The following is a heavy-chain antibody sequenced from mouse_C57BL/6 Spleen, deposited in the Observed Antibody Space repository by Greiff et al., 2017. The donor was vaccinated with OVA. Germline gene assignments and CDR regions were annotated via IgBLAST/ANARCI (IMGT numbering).Heavy chain of an antibody. CDR1: GFNIKDDY. D-gene: IGHD1-1*01. J-gene: IGHJ1*03. Sequence: VQLKESGAELVRPGASVKLSCTASGFNIKDDYMHWVKQRPEQGLEWIGWIDPENGDTEYASKFQGKATIPADTSSNTAYLQISSLTSEDTAVYYCTTPTVVADWYFDVWGTGTTVTVSS. CDR2: IDPENGDT. V-gene: IGHV14-4*01. CDR3: TTPTVVADWYFDV.